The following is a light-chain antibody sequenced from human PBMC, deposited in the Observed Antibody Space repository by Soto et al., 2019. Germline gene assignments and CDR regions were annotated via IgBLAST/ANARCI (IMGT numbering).Light chain of an antibody. J-gene: IGLJ1*01. CDR2: DVR. Sequence: QSALTQPASVSGSPGQSITISCTGTSSDVGYYNYVSWYQQHPGKAPKLMIYDVRYRPSGVSDRFSGSKSGNTAALTLAVLQAEDEADYYCSSYTSSSTLVFGTGTKLTVL. V-gene: IGLV2-14*03. CDR1: SSDVGYYNY. CDR3: SSYTSSSTLV.